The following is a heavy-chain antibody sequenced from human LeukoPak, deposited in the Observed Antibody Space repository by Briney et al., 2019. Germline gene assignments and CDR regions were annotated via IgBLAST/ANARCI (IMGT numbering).Heavy chain of an antibody. CDR3: ARSVMVRGVILDY. CDR2: IYTSGNT. Sequence: SETLSLTCTVSGGSISSYYWSWIRQPGGKGLEWIGHIYTSGNTNYNPSLKSRVNMSVDTSNNQFSLKLSSVTAADTAVYYCARSVMVRGVILDYWGQGTLVTVSS. CDR1: GGSISSYY. V-gene: IGHV4-4*07. J-gene: IGHJ4*02. D-gene: IGHD3-10*01.